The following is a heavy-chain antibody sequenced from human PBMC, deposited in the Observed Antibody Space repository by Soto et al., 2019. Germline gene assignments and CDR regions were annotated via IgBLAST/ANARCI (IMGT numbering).Heavy chain of an antibody. D-gene: IGHD1-1*01. CDR2: ISAHSGDT. CDR3: ARASTRRVVAPAY. Sequence: QVNLVQSGAEVKKPGASVKVSCKASGYTFSNYALTWVRRAPGQGLEWMGWISAHSGDTNYAQKFQGRVTMTTDTATSTAYLELRSLTSDDTAVYYCARASTRRVVAPAYWGQGTLVTVSS. J-gene: IGHJ4*02. V-gene: IGHV1-18*01. CDR1: GYTFSNYA.